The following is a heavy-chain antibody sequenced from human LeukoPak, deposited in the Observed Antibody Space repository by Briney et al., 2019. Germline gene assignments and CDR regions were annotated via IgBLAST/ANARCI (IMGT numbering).Heavy chain of an antibody. J-gene: IGHJ6*03. V-gene: IGHV4-34*01. D-gene: IGHD2-2*02. CDR3: ARVSIVVVPAATPPRDYYYYMDV. CDR2: INHSGST. CDR1: GGSFSGYY. Sequence: SETLSLTCAVYGGSFSGYYWSWIRQPPGEGLEWIGEINHSGSTNYNPSLKSRVTISVDTSKNQFSLKLSSVTAAGTAVYYCARVSIVVVPAATPPRDYYYYMDVWGKGTTVIVSS.